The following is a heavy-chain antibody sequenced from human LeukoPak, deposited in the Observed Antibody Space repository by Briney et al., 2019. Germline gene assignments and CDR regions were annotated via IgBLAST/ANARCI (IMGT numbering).Heavy chain of an antibody. V-gene: IGHV3-20*01. CDR2: INWHGGST. D-gene: IGHD6-13*01. Sequence: RGGSLRLSCAASGFTFDDYGMSWVRQAPGKGLEWVSGINWHGGSTGYADSVKGRFTISRDNAKNSLYLQMNSLRAEDTALYHCARNTAAGLFDYWGQGTLVTVSS. CDR1: GFTFDDYG. CDR3: ARNTAAGLFDY. J-gene: IGHJ4*02.